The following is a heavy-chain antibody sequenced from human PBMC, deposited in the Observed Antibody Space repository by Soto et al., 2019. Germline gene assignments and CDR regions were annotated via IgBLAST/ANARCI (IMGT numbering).Heavy chain of an antibody. Sequence: ASVKVSCKASGYTFTSYAMHWVRQAPGQRLEWMGWINAGNGNTKYSQKFQGRVTITRDTSASTAYMELSILRSEDTALSYCARGDIVVVPAVKNWFDHWGEGTVVTVFS. CDR2: INAGNGNT. V-gene: IGHV1-3*01. J-gene: IGHJ5*02. CDR1: GYTFTSYA. D-gene: IGHD2-2*01. CDR3: ARGDIVVVPAVKNWFDH.